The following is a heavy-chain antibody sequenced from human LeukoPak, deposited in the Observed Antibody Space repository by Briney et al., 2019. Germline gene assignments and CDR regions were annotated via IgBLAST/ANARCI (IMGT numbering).Heavy chain of an antibody. J-gene: IGHJ4*02. CDR1: GFIFSSYS. D-gene: IGHD2-21*01. Sequence: GGSLRLSCAASGFIFSSYSMSWVRQAPGKGLEWVSVITGSGGNTYYADSVKGRFTISKDNSKNTVYLQTNSLRAEDTAVYYCAKEWVANFDYWGQGTLVTVSS. CDR3: AKEWVANFDY. V-gene: IGHV3-23*01. CDR2: ITGSGGNT.